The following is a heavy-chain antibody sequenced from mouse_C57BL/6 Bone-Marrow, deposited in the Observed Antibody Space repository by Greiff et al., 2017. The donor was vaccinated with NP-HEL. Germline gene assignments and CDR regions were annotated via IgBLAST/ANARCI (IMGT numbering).Heavy chain of an antibody. Sequence: EVQLVESGGDLVKPGGSLKLSCAASGFTFSSYGMSWVRQTPDKRLEWVATISSGGSYTYYPDSVKGRFTISRDNAKNTLYLQMSSLKSEDTAMYYCARRLGRNFDYWGQGTTLTVSS. V-gene: IGHV5-6*01. J-gene: IGHJ2*01. CDR2: ISSGGSYT. CDR3: ARRLGRNFDY. D-gene: IGHD4-1*01. CDR1: GFTFSSYG.